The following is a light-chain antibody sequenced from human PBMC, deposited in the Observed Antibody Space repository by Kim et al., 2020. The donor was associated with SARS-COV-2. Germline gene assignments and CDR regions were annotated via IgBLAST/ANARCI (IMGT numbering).Light chain of an antibody. V-gene: IGKV3-15*01. Sequence: ETEMAQSPATLSVPPGEGATLSCRASQSISTNLAWYQHKPGQVPRLLIYGASTRPTGIPARFSGSGYGTEFTLTISSLQSEDFAVYYCQQYHDWPRTFGQGTKLEIK. CDR2: GAS. J-gene: IGKJ2*01. CDR1: QSISTN. CDR3: QQYHDWPRT.